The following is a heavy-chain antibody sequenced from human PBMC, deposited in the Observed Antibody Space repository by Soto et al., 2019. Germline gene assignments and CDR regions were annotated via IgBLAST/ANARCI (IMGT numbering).Heavy chain of an antibody. CDR3: AASIFYYGMDV. J-gene: IGHJ6*02. V-gene: IGHV5-51*01. CDR2: IYPGDSDT. Sequence: GESLKISCHGSGYRFTSSWIGWVRQMPGKGPEWMGIIYPGDSDTKYNPSFQGQVTISADKSITTTYLQWSSLKASDTAIYYCAASIFYYGMDVWGQGTTVTVSS. CDR1: GYRFTSSW.